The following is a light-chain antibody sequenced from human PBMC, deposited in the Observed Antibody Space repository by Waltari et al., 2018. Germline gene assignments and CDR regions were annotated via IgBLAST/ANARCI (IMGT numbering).Light chain of an antibody. V-gene: IGLV3-1*01. CDR1: KLETKY. CDR3: QACDSASAVV. Sequence: SDELSQPPSLSVSPGQTASIPCSGPKLETKYVCGYQQRPGHPPLWVIYQDSRRPSGIPERFAGSNAGNTAALTVSGTQAMDEADYYCQACDSASAVVFGGGTKLIVL. J-gene: IGLJ2*01. CDR2: QDS.